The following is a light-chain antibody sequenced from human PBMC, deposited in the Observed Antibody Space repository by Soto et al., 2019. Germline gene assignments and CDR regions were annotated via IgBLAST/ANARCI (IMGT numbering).Light chain of an antibody. Sequence: DIQMTQSPSSVSASVGDRVTITCRASQGISSRLAWYQQKPGKAPELLIHAASSLQSGGPSRFSGSGSGTDSTLTISSLQPDDFPTYDCQQANSFPITFGQGTRLEIK. V-gene: IGKV1-12*01. CDR2: AAS. CDR3: QQANSFPIT. J-gene: IGKJ5*01. CDR1: QGISSR.